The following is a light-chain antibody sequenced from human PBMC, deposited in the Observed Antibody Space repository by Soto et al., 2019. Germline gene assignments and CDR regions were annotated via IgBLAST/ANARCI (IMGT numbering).Light chain of an antibody. V-gene: IGKV1-5*01. Sequence: DIQMTQSPSTLSASVGDSVTITCRASQSINNWLAWYQQKPGKAPKLLIYDASSLESGVPSRFSGSRSGTEFTLTVSSLQPDDFATYYCQQYNSYLYTFGQGTKLEIK. CDR3: QQYNSYLYT. CDR1: QSINNW. J-gene: IGKJ2*01. CDR2: DAS.